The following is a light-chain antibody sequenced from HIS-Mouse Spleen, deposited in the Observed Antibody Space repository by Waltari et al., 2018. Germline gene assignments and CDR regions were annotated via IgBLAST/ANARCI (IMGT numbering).Light chain of an antibody. CDR1: QGISSY. J-gene: IGKJ1*01. CDR3: QQLNSYPHT. CDR2: AAS. Sequence: DIQLTQSPSFLSASVGDRVTITCRASQGISSYLAWYQQKPGKAPKLLIYAASTLQSGVQSRFSGSGSGTEFTLTISSLQPEDFATYYCQQLNSYPHTFGQGTKVEIK. V-gene: IGKV1-9*01.